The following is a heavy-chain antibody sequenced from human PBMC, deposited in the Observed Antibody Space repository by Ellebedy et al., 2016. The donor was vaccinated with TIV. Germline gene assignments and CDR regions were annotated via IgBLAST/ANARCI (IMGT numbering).Heavy chain of an antibody. Sequence: ASVKVSCKASGGSFSSYTINWVRQAPGQGLEWMGRIIPILGISNYAQQFQGRVTITADKSTSTAYMELTSLRSEATALYYCARAPPPRGDRSADAFDIWGQGTMVTVSS. V-gene: IGHV1-69*02. CDR1: GGSFSSYT. CDR2: IIPILGIS. CDR3: ARAPPPRGDRSADAFDI. D-gene: IGHD7-27*01. J-gene: IGHJ3*02.